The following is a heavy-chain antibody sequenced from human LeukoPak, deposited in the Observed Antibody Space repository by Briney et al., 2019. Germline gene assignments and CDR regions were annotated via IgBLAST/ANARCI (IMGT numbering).Heavy chain of an antibody. V-gene: IGHV1-58*02. CDR1: GFTFTSSA. CDR3: AADLQLLWFGELFDAFDI. D-gene: IGHD3-10*01. CDR2: IVVGSGNT. Sequence: SVKVSCKASGFTFTSSAMQWVPQARGQRLEWIGWIVVGSGNTNYAQKFQERVTITRDMSTSTAYMELSSLKSEATAVYYCAADLQLLWFGELFDAFDIWGQGTMVTVSS. J-gene: IGHJ3*02.